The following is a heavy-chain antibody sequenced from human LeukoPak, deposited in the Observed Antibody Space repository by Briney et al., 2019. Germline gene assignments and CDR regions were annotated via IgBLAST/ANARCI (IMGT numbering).Heavy chain of an antibody. V-gene: IGHV3-21*01. D-gene: IGHD3-9*01. J-gene: IGHJ4*02. CDR3: AREGYFDWLLLDY. CDR1: GFTFSSYS. Sequence: PGGSLRLSCAASGFTFSSYSMNWVRQAPGKGLEWVSSISGSSSYIYYADSVKGRFTISRDNAKNSLYLQMNSLRAEDTAVYYCAREGYFDWLLLDYWGQGTLVTVSS. CDR2: ISGSSSYI.